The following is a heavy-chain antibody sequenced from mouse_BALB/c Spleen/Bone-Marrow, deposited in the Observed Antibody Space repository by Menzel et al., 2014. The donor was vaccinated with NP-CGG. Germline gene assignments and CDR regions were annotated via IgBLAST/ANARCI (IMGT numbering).Heavy chain of an antibody. Sequence: VQLQQSGADLVKPGASVKLSCTASGFNIKDTYIHWVKRRPEQGLEWIGRIDPANGNTKYDPKFQGKATITADTSSNTAYLQLSSLTSEDTAVYYCAEITTAAYYVMDYWGQGTSVTASS. V-gene: IGHV14-3*02. D-gene: IGHD1-1*01. CDR3: AEITTAAYYVMDY. CDR2: IDPANGNT. J-gene: IGHJ4*01. CDR1: GFNIKDTY.